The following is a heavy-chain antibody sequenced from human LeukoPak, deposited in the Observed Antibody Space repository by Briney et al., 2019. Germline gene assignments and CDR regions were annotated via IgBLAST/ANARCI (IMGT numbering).Heavy chain of an antibody. Sequence: GSSVKVSCKASGGTFSSYAISWVRQAPGQGLEWMGGIIPIFGTANYAQKFQGRVTITADESTSTAYMELSSLRSEDTAVYYCASVMRGAMAEGWFDPWGQGTLVTVSS. J-gene: IGHJ5*02. V-gene: IGHV1-69*01. D-gene: IGHD3-16*01. CDR2: IIPIFGTA. CDR3: ASVMRGAMAEGWFDP. CDR1: GGTFSSYA.